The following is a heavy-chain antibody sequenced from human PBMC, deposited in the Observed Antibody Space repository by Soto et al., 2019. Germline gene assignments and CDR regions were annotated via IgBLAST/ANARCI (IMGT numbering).Heavy chain of an antibody. D-gene: IGHD6-13*01. CDR2: ISSSSSTI. Sequence: GGSLRLSCGASGFTFSNYGMHWVRQAPGKGLEWVSYISSSSSTIYYAETVKGRITISRDNAKNTLYLQMNSLRAEDTAVYYCARHPERIAQIGWFDPWGQGTLVTVSS. CDR3: ARHPERIAQIGWFDP. J-gene: IGHJ5*02. CDR1: GFTFSNYG. V-gene: IGHV3-48*01.